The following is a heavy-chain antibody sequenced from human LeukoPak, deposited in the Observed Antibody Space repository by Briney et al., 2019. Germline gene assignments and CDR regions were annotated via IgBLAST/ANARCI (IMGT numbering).Heavy chain of an antibody. D-gene: IGHD5-12*01. J-gene: IGHJ3*02. CDR3: ARARSGYSGYDQDDAFDI. V-gene: IGHV4-38-2*01. CDR1: GYSISSGYY. Sequence: SETVSLTCAVSGYSISSGYYWGWIRQPPGKGLEWIGSIYHSGSTYYNPSLKSRVTISVDTSKNQFSLKLSSVTAADTAVYYCARARSGYSGYDQDDAFDIWGQGTMVTVSS. CDR2: IYHSGST.